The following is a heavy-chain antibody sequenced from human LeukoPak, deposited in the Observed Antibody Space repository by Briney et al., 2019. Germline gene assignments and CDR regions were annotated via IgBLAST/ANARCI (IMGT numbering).Heavy chain of an antibody. Sequence: GASVNVSCKASGYTFTSNYIHWVRQAPGQGLEWMGIINPSGGSTSYAQKFQGRVTVTRDTSTSTVYMELSSLRSEDTAVYYCASLAVWDYDSSGYYLYAFDIWGQGTMVTVSS. CDR3: ASLAVWDYDSSGYYLYAFDI. CDR2: INPSGGST. D-gene: IGHD3-22*01. J-gene: IGHJ3*02. CDR1: GYTFTSNY. V-gene: IGHV1-46*01.